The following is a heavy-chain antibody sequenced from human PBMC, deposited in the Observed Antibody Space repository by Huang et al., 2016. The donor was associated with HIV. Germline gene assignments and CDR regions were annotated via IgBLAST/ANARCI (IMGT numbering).Heavy chain of an antibody. Sequence: EVQLVQSGAEVKKPGESLKISCKGSGYSFTNYWIGWVRQMPGKGMEWMAILHSDGSDTRYRRSFEGQVTISVDKSVTTAYLQWRILKASDTAIYYCTTYSVSSRYFDYWGQGTLVIVSS. V-gene: IGHV5-51*01. J-gene: IGHJ4*02. D-gene: IGHD1-26*01. CDR1: GYSFTNYW. CDR2: LHSDGSDT. CDR3: TTYSVSSRYFDY.